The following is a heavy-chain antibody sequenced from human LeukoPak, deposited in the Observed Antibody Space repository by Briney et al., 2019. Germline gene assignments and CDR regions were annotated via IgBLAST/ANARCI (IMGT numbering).Heavy chain of an antibody. V-gene: IGHV4-59*02. D-gene: IGHD3/OR15-3a*01. Sequence: SETLSLACVVSGGSVHRSFWTWVRQPPGKGLEWIGRIYSSGTTDYSPSLKSRLTIAIDTSKNQFSLGLASVTAADTAVYYCGRRPAVDGPIDNWGQGILVAVSS. CDR3: GRRPAVDGPIDN. J-gene: IGHJ4*02. CDR2: IYSSGTT. CDR1: GGSVHRSF.